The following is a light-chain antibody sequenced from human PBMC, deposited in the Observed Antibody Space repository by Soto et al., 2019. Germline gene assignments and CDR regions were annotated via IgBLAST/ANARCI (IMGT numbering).Light chain of an antibody. CDR2: GTS. V-gene: IGKV3-15*01. Sequence: EIVMMQSPAPLSVSPGERVTLSCRASQSVSSNLACYQQKPCQAPRLLMYGTSSRATGVTARFSGSGSGTEFTLTISSLQSEDFEVYYCQQYNNWPLTCGGGTKVDIK. CDR3: QQYNNWPLT. J-gene: IGKJ4*01. CDR1: QSVSSN.